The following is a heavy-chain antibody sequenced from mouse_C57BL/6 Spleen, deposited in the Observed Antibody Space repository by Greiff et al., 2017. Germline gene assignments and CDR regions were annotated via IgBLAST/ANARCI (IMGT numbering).Heavy chain of an antibody. CDR2: IDPETGGT. J-gene: IGHJ2*01. Sequence: VQLQQSGAELVRPGASVTLSCKASGYTFTDYEMHWVKQTPVHGLEWIGAIDPETGGTAYNQKFKGKAILTADKSSSTAYMELRSLTSEDSAVYYCTRVETGPYYFDYWGQGTTLTVSS. D-gene: IGHD4-1*01. CDR1: GYTFTDYE. V-gene: IGHV1-15*01. CDR3: TRVETGPYYFDY.